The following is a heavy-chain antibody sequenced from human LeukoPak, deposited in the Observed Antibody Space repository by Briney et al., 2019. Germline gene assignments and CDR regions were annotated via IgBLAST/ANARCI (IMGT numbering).Heavy chain of an antibody. CDR3: VHTPSPHYDSSYDY. V-gene: IGHV3-23*01. Sequence: GGSLRLSCAASGFTFSSYAMSWVRQAPGKGLEWVSAISGSGGSTYYADSVKGRFTISRDNSKNTLYLQMNSLRAEDTAVYYCVHTPSPHYDSSYDYWGQGTLVTVSS. D-gene: IGHD3-22*01. CDR2: ISGSGGST. CDR1: GFTFSSYA. J-gene: IGHJ4*02.